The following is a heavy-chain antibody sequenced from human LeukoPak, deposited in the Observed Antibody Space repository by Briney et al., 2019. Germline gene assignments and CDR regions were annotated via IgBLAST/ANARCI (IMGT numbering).Heavy chain of an antibody. CDR2: INSNTGVT. D-gene: IGHD6-6*01. CDR1: GYIFTGYF. CDR3: ARGPPGSSSIFLDY. J-gene: IGHJ4*02. Sequence: ASVKVSCKASGYIFTGYFIHWVRQAPGQGLEWLGLINSNTGVTNYAQKFQGRVTMTRDTSITPAYMELTSLRSDDTAVYYCARGPPGSSSIFLDYWGQGTLVAVSS. V-gene: IGHV1-2*02.